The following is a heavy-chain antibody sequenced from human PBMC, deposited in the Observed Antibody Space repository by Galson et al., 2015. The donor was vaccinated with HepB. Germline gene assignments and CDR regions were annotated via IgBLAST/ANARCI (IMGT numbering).Heavy chain of an antibody. V-gene: IGHV3-21*01. CDR2: ISSSSSYI. D-gene: IGHD2-2*01. Sequence: SLRLSCAASGFTFSSYSMNWVRQAPGKGLEWVSSISSSSSYIYYADSVKGRFTISRDNAKNSLYLQMNSLRAKDTAVYYCARGLSSPEVNYWGQGTLVTVSS. CDR3: ARGLSSPEVNY. J-gene: IGHJ4*02. CDR1: GFTFSSYS.